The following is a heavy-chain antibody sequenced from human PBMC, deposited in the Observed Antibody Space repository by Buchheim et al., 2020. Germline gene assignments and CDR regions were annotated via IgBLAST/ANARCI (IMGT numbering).Heavy chain of an antibody. CDR3: ARLQLSDYDFWSGYPSDYYYGMDV. Sequence: QVQLQESGPGLVKPSGPLSLTCAVSGGSISSSNWWSWVRQPPGKGLEWIGEIYHSGSTNYNPSLKSRVTISVDKSKNQFSLKLSSVTAADTAVYYCARLQLSDYDFWSGYPSDYYYGMDVWGQGTT. V-gene: IGHV4-4*02. CDR2: IYHSGST. CDR1: GGSISSSNW. D-gene: IGHD3-3*01. J-gene: IGHJ6*02.